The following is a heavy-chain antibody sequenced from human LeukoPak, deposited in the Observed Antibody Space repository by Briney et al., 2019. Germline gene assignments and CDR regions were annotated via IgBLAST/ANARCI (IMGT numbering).Heavy chain of an antibody. J-gene: IGHJ5*01. CDR2: INHSGST. CDR3: ARGLPIISMLRGVKPSVMFDS. CDR1: GGSFSGYY. Sequence: SSETLSLTCAAYGGSFSGYYWSWIRQPPGKGLEWIGEINHSGSTNYNPSLKSRLSISIDTSKNQFALRLNSVTAADTAVYYCARGLPIISMLRGVKPSVMFDSWGQGTLVTVSS. V-gene: IGHV4-34*01. D-gene: IGHD3-10*01.